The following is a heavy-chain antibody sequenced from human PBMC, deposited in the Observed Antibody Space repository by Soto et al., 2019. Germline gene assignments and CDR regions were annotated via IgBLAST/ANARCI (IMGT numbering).Heavy chain of an antibody. V-gene: IGHV3-64D*06. Sequence: ASGYTFTSYAMHWVRQAPGKGLEYVSAISSNGGSTYYADSVKGRFTISRDNSKNTLYLQMSSLRAEDTAVYYCVKEAYSSSWYYFDYWGQGTLVTVSS. D-gene: IGHD6-13*01. CDR2: ISSNGGST. CDR3: VKEAYSSSWYYFDY. CDR1: GYTFTSYA. J-gene: IGHJ4*02.